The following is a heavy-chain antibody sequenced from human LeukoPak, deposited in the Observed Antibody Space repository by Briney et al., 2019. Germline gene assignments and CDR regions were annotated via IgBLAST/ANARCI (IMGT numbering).Heavy chain of an antibody. CDR2: ISYDGSNK. V-gene: IGHV3-33*05. Sequence: GRSLRLSCAASGFTFSSYGMHWVRQAPGKGLEWVAVISYDGSNKYYADSVKGRFTISRDNSKNTLYLQMNSLRAEDTAVYYCARWRAYSSSPFDYWGQGTLVTVSS. CDR1: GFTFSSYG. CDR3: ARWRAYSSSPFDY. J-gene: IGHJ4*02. D-gene: IGHD6-6*01.